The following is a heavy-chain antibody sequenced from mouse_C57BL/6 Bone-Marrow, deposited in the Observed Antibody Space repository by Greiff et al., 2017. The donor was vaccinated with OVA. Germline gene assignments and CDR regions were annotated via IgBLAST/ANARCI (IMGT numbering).Heavy chain of an antibody. CDR1: GFTFTDYY. J-gene: IGHJ1*03. V-gene: IGHV7-3*01. CDR3: ARSLCESDERWYFDV. Sequence: EVKLVESGGGLVQPGGSLSLSCAASGFTFTDYYMSWVRQPPGKALEWLGCIRNKANGYTTEYSASVQVRFTITRDNSQSILHLQMNALRAEDSATYYCARSLCESDERWYFDVWGTGTTVTVSS. CDR2: IRNKANGYTT.